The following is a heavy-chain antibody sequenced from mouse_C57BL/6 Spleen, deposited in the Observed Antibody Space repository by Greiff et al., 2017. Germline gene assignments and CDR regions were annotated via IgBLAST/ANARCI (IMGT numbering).Heavy chain of an antibody. CDR3: ARRRRDYDGYGYFDV. Sequence: QVQLQQSDAELVKPGASVKISCKVSGYTFTDHTIHWMKQRPEQGREWIGYIYPRDGSTKYNEKFKGKATLTADKSSSTAYMQLNSLTSEVSAVYFCARRRRDYDGYGYFDVWGTGTTVTVSS. D-gene: IGHD2-3*01. CDR1: GYTFTDHT. CDR2: IYPRDGST. V-gene: IGHV1-78*01. J-gene: IGHJ1*03.